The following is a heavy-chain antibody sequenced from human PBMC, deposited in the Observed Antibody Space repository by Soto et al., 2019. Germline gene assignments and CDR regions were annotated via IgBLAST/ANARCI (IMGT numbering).Heavy chain of an antibody. CDR2: ISGSGGST. D-gene: IGHD3-22*01. V-gene: IGHV3-23*01. CDR3: AKGYYYDSSGYYPSALCDY. J-gene: IGHJ4*02. CDR1: GFTFSSYA. Sequence: GGSLRLSCAASGFTFSSYAMSWVRQAPGKGLEWVSAISGSGGSTYYADSVKGRFTISRDNSKNTLYLQMNSLRAEDTAVYYCAKGYYYDSSGYYPSALCDYWGQGTLVTVSS.